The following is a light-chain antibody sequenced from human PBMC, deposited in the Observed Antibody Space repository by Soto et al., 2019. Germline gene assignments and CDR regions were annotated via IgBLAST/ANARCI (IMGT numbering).Light chain of an antibody. Sequence: IPMTQSPATLSASVGDRATITCRASQSISSWLAWYQQKPGKAPKLLIYKASSLESGVPSRFSGSGSGTEFTLTISSLQPDDFATYYCQHYNSYSEAVGQGSKVDIK. J-gene: IGKJ1*01. CDR2: KAS. V-gene: IGKV1-5*03. CDR3: QHYNSYSEA. CDR1: QSISSW.